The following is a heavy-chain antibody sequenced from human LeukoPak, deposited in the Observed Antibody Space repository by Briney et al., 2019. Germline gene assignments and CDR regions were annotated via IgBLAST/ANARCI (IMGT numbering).Heavy chain of an antibody. CDR3: AKDIHQKRITMTAFDI. D-gene: IGHD3-22*01. Sequence: PGRSLRLSCAASGFTFDDYAMHWVRQAPGKGLEWVSGISWNSGSIGYADSVKGRFTISRDNAKNSLYLQMNSLRAEDTALYYCAKDIHQKRITMTAFDIWGQGTMVTVSS. J-gene: IGHJ3*02. CDR1: GFTFDDYA. CDR2: ISWNSGSI. V-gene: IGHV3-9*01.